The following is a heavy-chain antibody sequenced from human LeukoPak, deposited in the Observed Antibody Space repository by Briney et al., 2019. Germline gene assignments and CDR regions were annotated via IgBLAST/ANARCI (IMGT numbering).Heavy chain of an antibody. V-gene: IGHV4-38-2*02. D-gene: IGHD2-21*02. CDR2: IYHSGST. CDR1: GYSISSGYY. CDR3: ARGLLSGGNWFDP. Sequence: SETLSLTRTVSGYSISSGYYWGWIRQPPGKGLEWIGSIYHSGSTYYNPSLKSRVTISVDTSKNQFSLKLSSATAADTAVYYCARGLLSGGNWFDPWGQGTLVTVSS. J-gene: IGHJ5*02.